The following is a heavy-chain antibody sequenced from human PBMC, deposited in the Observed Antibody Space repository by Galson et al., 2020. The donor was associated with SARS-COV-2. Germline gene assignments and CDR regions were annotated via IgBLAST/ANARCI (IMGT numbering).Heavy chain of an antibody. CDR1: GDSIRSAGNY. V-gene: IGHV4-39*01. J-gene: IGHJ4*02. CDR3: ARHRNSYFHNIGY. CDR2: LSDGGGT. D-gene: IGHD5-18*01. Sequence: SQTLSLTCTVSGDSIRSAGNYWAWIRQPPGKGMEWIAILSDGGGTYYTSSLKARVTISVDTSQNLFSLKLNSVTAADTAVYFCARHRNSYFHNIGYWGQGTRVNVSS.